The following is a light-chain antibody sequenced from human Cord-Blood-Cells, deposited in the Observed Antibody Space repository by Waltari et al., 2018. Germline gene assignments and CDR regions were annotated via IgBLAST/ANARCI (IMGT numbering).Light chain of an antibody. V-gene: IGLV2-14*01. J-gene: IGLJ3*02. Sequence: QSALTQPASVSGSPGQSITISCTGTSSDVGGYNYVSWYQQHPGKAPKLMIYDVSNRPSGVSNRFSSSKSGNTACLTISGLQAEDEADYYCSSYTGSSTYVFGGGTKLTVL. CDR3: SSYTGSSTYV. CDR1: SSDVGGYNY. CDR2: DVS.